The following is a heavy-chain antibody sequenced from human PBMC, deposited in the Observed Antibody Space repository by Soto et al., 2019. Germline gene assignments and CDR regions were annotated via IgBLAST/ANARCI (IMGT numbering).Heavy chain of an antibody. V-gene: IGHV3-7*01. CDR2: IKQDGSEK. D-gene: IGHD4-17*01. J-gene: IGHJ3*01. CDR1: GFTFSNYW. Sequence: EVQLVESGGGVVQPGGSLRLSCVVSGFTFSNYWMSWVRQAPGKGLEWVADIKQDGSEKYYVDSVKGRFTISRDNAKNSMYLQMNSLRREDTAMDYCERGAYDYGDYVDAFDFWGQGTMVTVSS. CDR3: ERGAYDYGDYVDAFDF.